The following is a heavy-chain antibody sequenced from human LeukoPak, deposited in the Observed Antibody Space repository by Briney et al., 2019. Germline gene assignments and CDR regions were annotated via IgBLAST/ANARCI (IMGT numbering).Heavy chain of an antibody. CDR3: ARDYYDSSGYAGGLVY. J-gene: IGHJ4*02. D-gene: IGHD3-22*01. CDR1: GFTFSSYS. V-gene: IGHV3-21*01. Sequence: KTGGSLRLSCAASGFTFSSYSMNWVRQAPGKGLEWVSSISSSSSYIYYADSVKGRFTISRDNAKNSLYLQMNSLRAEDTAVYYCARDYYDSSGYAGGLVYWGQGTLVTVSS. CDR2: ISSSSSYI.